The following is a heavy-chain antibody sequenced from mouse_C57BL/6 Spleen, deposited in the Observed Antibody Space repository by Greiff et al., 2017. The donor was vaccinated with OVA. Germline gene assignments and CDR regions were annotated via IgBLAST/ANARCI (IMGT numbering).Heavy chain of an antibody. V-gene: IGHV2-6-1*01. Sequence: VKLQESGPGLVAPSQSLSITCTVSGFSLTSYGVHWVRQPPGKGLEWLVVIWSDGSTTYNSALKSRLSISKDNSKSQVFLKMNSLQTDDTAMYYCARHHDGYYYAMDYWGQGTSVTVSS. J-gene: IGHJ4*01. CDR2: IWSDGST. CDR3: ARHHDGYYYAMDY. CDR1: GFSLTSYG. D-gene: IGHD2-3*01.